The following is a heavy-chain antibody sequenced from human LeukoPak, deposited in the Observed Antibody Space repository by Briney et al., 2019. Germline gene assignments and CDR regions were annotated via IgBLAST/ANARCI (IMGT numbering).Heavy chain of an antibody. CDR2: IYTSGST. CDR1: GGSIGTYS. J-gene: IGHJ5*02. D-gene: IGHD5-18*01. V-gene: IGHV4-4*07. CDR3: ARAGYRYGSNWFDP. Sequence: SETLSLTCTVSGGSIGTYSWNWIRQPAGKGLEWIGRIYTSGSTNYNPSLKSRVTMSVDTSKNQFSLELSSVTAADTDVYYCARAGYRYGSNWFDPWGQGTLVTVSS.